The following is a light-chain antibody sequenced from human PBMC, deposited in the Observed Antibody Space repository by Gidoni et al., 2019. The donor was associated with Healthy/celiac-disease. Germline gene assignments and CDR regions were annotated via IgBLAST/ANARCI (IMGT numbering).Light chain of an antibody. CDR1: QGISRY. J-gene: IGKJ1*01. CDR2: AAS. Sequence: AIRMTQSPSSFSASTGDRVTITCRASQGISRYLAWYQQKPGKAPKLLIYAASTLQSGVPSRFSGSGSGTDFTLTISCLQSEDFATYYCQQYYSYPQTFXQXTKVEIK. CDR3: QQYYSYPQT. V-gene: IGKV1-8*01.